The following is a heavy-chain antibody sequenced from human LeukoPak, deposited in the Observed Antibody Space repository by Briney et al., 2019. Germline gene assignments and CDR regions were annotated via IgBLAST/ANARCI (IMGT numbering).Heavy chain of an antibody. CDR1: GGSISSYY. CDR2: IYYTGNT. CDR3: ASGEYNYYYYMDV. V-gene: IGHV4-59*01. J-gene: IGHJ6*03. Sequence: SETLSLTCTVSGGSISSYYWSWIRQPPGKGLEWIGYIYYTGNTNYNPSLKSRVTISVDTSKNQFSLKLSSVTAADTAVYYCASGEYNYYYYMDVWGKGTTVTISS.